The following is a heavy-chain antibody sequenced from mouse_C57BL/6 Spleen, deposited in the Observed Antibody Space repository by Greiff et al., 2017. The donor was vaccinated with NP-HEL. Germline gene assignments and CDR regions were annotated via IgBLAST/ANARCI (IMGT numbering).Heavy chain of an antibody. CDR2: INPNYGTT. Sequence: VQLQQSGPELVKPGASVKISCKASGYSFTDYNMNWVKQSNGKSLEWIGVINPNYGTTSYNQKFKGKATLTVDQSSSTAYMQLNSLTSEDSAVYYCVRWDYGSSNWYFDVWGTGTTVTVSS. J-gene: IGHJ1*03. CDR3: VRWDYGSSNWYFDV. CDR1: GYSFTDYN. V-gene: IGHV1-39*01. D-gene: IGHD1-1*01.